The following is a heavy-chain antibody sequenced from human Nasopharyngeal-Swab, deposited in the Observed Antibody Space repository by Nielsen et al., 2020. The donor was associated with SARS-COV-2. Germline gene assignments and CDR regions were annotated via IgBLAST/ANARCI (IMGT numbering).Heavy chain of an antibody. J-gene: IGHJ6*02. D-gene: IGHD3-3*01. CDR2: MNPNSGNT. CDR3: ARVHTSYDFWSGYSARYYYYGMDV. CDR1: GGTFSSYA. V-gene: IGHV1-8*02. Sequence: ASVKVSCKASGGTFSSYAISWVRQATGQGLEWMGWMNPNSGNTGYAQKFQGRVTMTRNTSISTAYMELSSLRSEDTAVYYCARVHTSYDFWSGYSARYYYYGMDVWGQGTTVTVSS.